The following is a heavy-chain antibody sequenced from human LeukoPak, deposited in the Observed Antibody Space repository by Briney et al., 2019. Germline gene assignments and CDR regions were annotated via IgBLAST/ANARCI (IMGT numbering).Heavy chain of an antibody. Sequence: GGSLRLSCEDSGITFSRYYMHWVRQAPGKGLVWVSRINSDRSSTSYADSVKGRFTISRDNAKNTLYLQMNSLRAEDTAVYYCARDKFGRAAVDWGQGTLVTVSS. CDR3: ARDKFGRAAVD. CDR2: INSDRSST. D-gene: IGHD6-13*01. CDR1: GITFSRYY. V-gene: IGHV3-74*01. J-gene: IGHJ4*02.